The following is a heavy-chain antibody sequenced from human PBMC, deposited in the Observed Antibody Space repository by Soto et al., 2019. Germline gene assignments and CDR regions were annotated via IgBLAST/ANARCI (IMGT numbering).Heavy chain of an antibody. CDR1: GFTFSSYG. J-gene: IGHJ3*02. V-gene: IGHV3-33*01. CDR2: IWYDGSNK. D-gene: IGHD3-3*01. CDR3: ARDGRYYDFWSGTDAFDI. Sequence: QVQLVESGGGVVQPGRSLRLSCAASGFTFSSYGMHWVRQAPGKGLEWVAVIWYDGSNKYYADSVKGRFTISRDNSKNTLYLQMNSLRAEDTAVYYCARDGRYYDFWSGTDAFDIWGQGTMVTVSS.